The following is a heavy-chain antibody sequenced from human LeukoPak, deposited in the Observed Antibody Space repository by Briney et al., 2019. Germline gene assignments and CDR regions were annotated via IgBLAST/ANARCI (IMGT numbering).Heavy chain of an antibody. J-gene: IGHJ4*02. D-gene: IGHD3-10*01. V-gene: IGHV3-64*01. CDR3: ARAITMVRGVIDY. CDR1: GFTFSNYA. Sequence: TGGSLRLSCAASGFTFSNYAMHWVRQAPGKGLEYVSAISSNGGSTYYANSVKDRFTISRDNSKNTLYLQTGSLRAEDMAVYYCARAITMVRGVIDYWGQGTLVTVSS. CDR2: ISSNGGST.